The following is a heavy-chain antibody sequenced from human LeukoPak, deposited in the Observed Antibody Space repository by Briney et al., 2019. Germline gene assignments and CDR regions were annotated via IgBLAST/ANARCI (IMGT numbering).Heavy chain of an antibody. V-gene: IGHV4-59*01. CDR3: ARYDYRNWFDP. CDR2: IYYSGST. J-gene: IGHJ5*02. CDR1: GGSISSYY. Sequence: TPSETLSLTCTVSGGSISSYYWSWIRQPPGKGLEWIGYIYYSGSTNYNPSLKSRVTISVDTSKNQFSLKLSSVTAADTAVYYCARYDYRNWFDPWGQGTLVTVSS. D-gene: IGHD5-12*01.